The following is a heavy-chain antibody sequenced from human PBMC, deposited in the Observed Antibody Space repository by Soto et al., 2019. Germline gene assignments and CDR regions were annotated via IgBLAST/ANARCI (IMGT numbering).Heavy chain of an antibody. CDR2: ISGYNGNT. D-gene: IGHD1-26*01. V-gene: IGHV1-18*01. CDR1: GYTFISYG. CDR3: ASDLGAQTVAY. Sequence: QVQLVQSGAEVKKPGASVKVSCKASGYTFISYGISWVRQAPGQGLEWMGWISGYNGNTKYPQKLQGRVTMTTDTAPSTAHMEMRGPRSADPAVYSCASDLGAQTVAYWGQGALVTVAS. J-gene: IGHJ4*02.